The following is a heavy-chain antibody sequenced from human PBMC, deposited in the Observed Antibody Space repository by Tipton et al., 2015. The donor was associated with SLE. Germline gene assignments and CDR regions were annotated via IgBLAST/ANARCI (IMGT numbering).Heavy chain of an antibody. CDR1: GYTFTSYD. Sequence: QLVQSGPEVKKPGASVKVSCKASGYTFTSYDINWVRQATGQGLEWMGWMNPNSGNTGYAQKFQGRVTMTRNTSISTAYMELSSLRSEDTAVYYCARGRAVLPIAAAGPPDYWGQGTLVTVSS. V-gene: IGHV1-8*01. J-gene: IGHJ4*02. CDR3: ARGRAVLPIAAAGPPDY. D-gene: IGHD6-13*01. CDR2: MNPNSGNT.